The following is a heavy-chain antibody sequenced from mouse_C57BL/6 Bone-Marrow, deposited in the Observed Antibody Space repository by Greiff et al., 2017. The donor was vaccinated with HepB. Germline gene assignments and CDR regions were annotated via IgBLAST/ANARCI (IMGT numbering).Heavy chain of an antibody. J-gene: IGHJ3*01. CDR1: GYTFTEYT. D-gene: IGHD1-1*01. CDR3: ARHEEGSYYYCSSYGWFAY. V-gene: IGHV1-62-2*01. Sequence: QVQLKQSGAELVKPGASVKLSCKASGYTFTEYTIHWVKQRSGQGLEWIGCFYPGSGSIKYNEKFKDKATLTADKYSSTVYMELSRLTSEESAVYFCARHEEGSYYYCSSYGWFAYWGQGTLVTVSA. CDR2: FYPGSGSI.